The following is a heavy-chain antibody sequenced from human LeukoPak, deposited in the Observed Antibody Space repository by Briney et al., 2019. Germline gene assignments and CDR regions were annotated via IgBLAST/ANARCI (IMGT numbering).Heavy chain of an antibody. D-gene: IGHD3-3*01. CDR3: ARGLLYYDFWSGYLNWFDP. J-gene: IGHJ5*02. CDR2: MNPNSGNT. V-gene: IGHV1-8*02. Sequence: ASVKVSCKASGYTFTSYAMNWVRQAPGQGLEWMGWMNPNSGNTGYAQKFQGRVTMTRNTSISTAYMELSSLRSEDTAVYYCARGLLYYDFWSGYLNWFDPWGQGTLVTVSS. CDR1: GYTFTSYA.